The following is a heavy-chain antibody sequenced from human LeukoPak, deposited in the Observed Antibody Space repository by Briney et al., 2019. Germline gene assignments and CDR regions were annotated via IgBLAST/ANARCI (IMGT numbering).Heavy chain of an antibody. Sequence: PGGCLRLPCAASGFTFSSYAMHWVRQAPGKGLEWGAVISYDGSNKYYADSVKGRFTISRDNSKNTLYLPVNSLISQDTAVYYCARDLGWAFDYWGQGTLVTVSS. D-gene: IGHD6-19*01. CDR2: ISYDGSNK. J-gene: IGHJ4*02. CDR1: GFTFSSYA. CDR3: ARDLGWAFDY. V-gene: IGHV3-30-3*01.